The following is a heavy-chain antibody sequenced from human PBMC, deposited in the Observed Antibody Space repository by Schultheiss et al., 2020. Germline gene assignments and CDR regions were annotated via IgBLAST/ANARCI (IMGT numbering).Heavy chain of an antibody. Sequence: GESLKISCAGSEFTFSSYVMVWVRQAPGKGLEWVSHISSSGDTTDYADFVKGRFTISRDNSKNTLYLQMNSLRVEDTAVYYCAKDRHPNSGWGSYFFDYWGEGTLVTVSS. D-gene: IGHD7-27*01. CDR1: EFTFSSYV. CDR2: ISSSGDTT. J-gene: IGHJ4*02. V-gene: IGHV3-23*01. CDR3: AKDRHPNSGWGSYFFDY.